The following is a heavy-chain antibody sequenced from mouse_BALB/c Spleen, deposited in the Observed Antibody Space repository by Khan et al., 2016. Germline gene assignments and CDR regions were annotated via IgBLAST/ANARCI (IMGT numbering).Heavy chain of an antibody. Sequence: EVQLQQSGAALVKPVASVKLSCTASVFNIKDTYMHWVKQRPEQGLEWIGRIDPANGNTKYDPKFQGKATITADTSSNTAYLQLSSLTSEDTAVYYCAGYDYWGQGTTLTVSS. CDR1: VFNIKDTY. D-gene: IGHD2-2*01. CDR3: AGYDY. J-gene: IGHJ2*01. CDR2: IDPANGNT. V-gene: IGHV14-3*02.